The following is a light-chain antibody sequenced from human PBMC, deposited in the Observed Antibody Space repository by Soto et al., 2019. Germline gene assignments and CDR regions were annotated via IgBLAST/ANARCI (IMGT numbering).Light chain of an antibody. CDR3: QQYNNYLWT. CDR2: KAS. V-gene: IGKV1-5*03. CDR1: QNINSW. Sequence: DIQMTQSPSTLSASVGDRVTITCRASQNINSWLAWYQQKPGKAPNLLIYKASTLETGVPSRFSGSGSGTEFPLTISTLQPDDFATYYCQQYNNYLWTFGQGTKVDIK. J-gene: IGKJ1*01.